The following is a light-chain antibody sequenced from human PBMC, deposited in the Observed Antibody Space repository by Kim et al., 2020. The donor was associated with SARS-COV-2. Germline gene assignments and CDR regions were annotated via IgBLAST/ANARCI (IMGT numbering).Light chain of an antibody. CDR3: QQLNSYPRLS. V-gene: IGKV1-9*01. Sequence: DIQLTQSPSFLSASVGDRVTITCRASQGISSYLAWYQQKPGKAPKLLIYAASTLQSGVPSRLSGSGSGTEFTLTINSLQPEDFATYYCQQLNSYPRLSFGGGTKVDIK. J-gene: IGKJ4*01. CDR1: QGISSY. CDR2: AAS.